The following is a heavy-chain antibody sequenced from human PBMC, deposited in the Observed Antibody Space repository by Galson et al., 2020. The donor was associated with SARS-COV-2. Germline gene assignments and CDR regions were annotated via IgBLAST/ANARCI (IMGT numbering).Heavy chain of an antibody. CDR1: GGSVTGGSDY. CDR2: VSYSGST. CDR3: ARDLRGYYHGIDV. V-gene: IGHV4-61*01. Sequence: SETLSLTCPVSGGSVTGGSDYWSWIRQPPGKGLAWIGYVSYSGSTSYYPSLKSRATISLDTSKNQFSLNLKSVTAADTAVYYCARDLRGYYHGIDVWGQGTTVTVSS. J-gene: IGHJ6*02.